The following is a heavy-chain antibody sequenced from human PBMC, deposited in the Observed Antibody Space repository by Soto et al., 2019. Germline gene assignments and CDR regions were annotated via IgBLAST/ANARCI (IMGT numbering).Heavy chain of an antibody. V-gene: IGHV3-30-3*01. Sequence: QVQLVESGGGVVQPGRSLRLSCAASGFTFSTYAMHWVRQVPGKGLEWVAVIVSDGSRKYYADSVVKGRFTIYRDNSKNTMYLQMNSLRADDTAVYNCAGTIGVAGPDAFDIWGQGTMVTVSS. D-gene: IGHD6-19*01. CDR2: IVSDGSRK. CDR1: GFTFSTYA. J-gene: IGHJ3*02. CDR3: AGTIGVAGPDAFDI.